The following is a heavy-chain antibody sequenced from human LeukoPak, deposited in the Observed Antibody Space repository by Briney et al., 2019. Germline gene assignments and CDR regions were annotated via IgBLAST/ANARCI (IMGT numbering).Heavy chain of an antibody. V-gene: IGHV4-34*01. CDR3: AARRDGAYCGGDRYSGTFDI. CDR1: GGSFSGYY. CDR2: INHSGST. D-gene: IGHD2-21*02. Sequence: SGTLSLTCAVYGGSFSGYYWSWIRQPPGKGLEWIGEINHSGSTNYNPSLKSRVTISVDTSKNQFSLKLSSVTAADTAVYYCAARRDGAYCGGDRYSGTFDIWGQGTMVTVSS. J-gene: IGHJ3*02.